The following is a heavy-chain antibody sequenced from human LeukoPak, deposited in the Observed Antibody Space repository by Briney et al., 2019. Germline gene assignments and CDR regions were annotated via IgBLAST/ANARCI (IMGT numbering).Heavy chain of an antibody. J-gene: IGHJ3*02. Sequence: PGGSLRLSSAASGFTFSDYYMSWIRQAPGKGLEWVSYISSSGSTIYYADSVKGRFTISRDNSKNTLYLQMNSLRAEDTAVYYCAKDDDAFDIWGQGTMVTVSS. CDR2: ISSSGSTI. CDR1: GFTFSDYY. V-gene: IGHV3-11*01. CDR3: AKDDDAFDI.